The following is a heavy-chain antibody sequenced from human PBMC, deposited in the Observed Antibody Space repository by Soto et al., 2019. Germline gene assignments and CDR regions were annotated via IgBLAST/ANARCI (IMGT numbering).Heavy chain of an antibody. CDR1: GLTVSRTQ. D-gene: IGHD6-6*01. Sequence: EVQLVETGGGLIQPGGSLRLSCAASGLTVSRTQMAWVRQVPGKGLQWVAGIYRAGSTYYANAVKGRFTIYRDISENKIYLDLSRVTGDDTAIYYCARAREPEYSSSIFFDYWGRGILVTVSS. CDR3: ARAREPEYSSSIFFDY. CDR2: IYRAGST. V-gene: IGHV3-53*02. J-gene: IGHJ4*02.